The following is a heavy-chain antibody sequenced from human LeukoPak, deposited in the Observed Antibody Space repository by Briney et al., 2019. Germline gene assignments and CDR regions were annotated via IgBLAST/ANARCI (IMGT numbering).Heavy chain of an antibody. CDR1: GYTLTELS. D-gene: IGHD4-11*01. CDR2: FDPEDGET. V-gene: IGHV1-24*01. J-gene: IGHJ5*02. Sequence: ASVKVSCKVSGYTLTELSMHWVRQAPGKGLEWMGGFDPEDGETIYAQKFQGRVTMTEDTSTDTAYMELSSLRSEDTAVYYCARVIDYSNYFSGQTQRPSLNWFDPWGQGTLVTVSS. CDR3: ARVIDYSNYFSGQTQRPSLNWFDP.